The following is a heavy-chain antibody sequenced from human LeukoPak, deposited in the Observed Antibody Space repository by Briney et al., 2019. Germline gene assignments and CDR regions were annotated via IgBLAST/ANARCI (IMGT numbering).Heavy chain of an antibody. V-gene: IGHV1-69*13. CDR1: GGTFSSYA. CDR3: ARDPSYGDYEYYFDY. J-gene: IGHJ4*02. CDR2: IIPIFGTA. D-gene: IGHD4-17*01. Sequence: SVTVSCKASGGTFSSYAISWVRQAPGQGLEWMGGIIPIFGTANYAQKFQGRVTITADESTSTAYMELSSLRSEDTAVYYCARDPSYGDYEYYFDYWGQGTLVTVSS.